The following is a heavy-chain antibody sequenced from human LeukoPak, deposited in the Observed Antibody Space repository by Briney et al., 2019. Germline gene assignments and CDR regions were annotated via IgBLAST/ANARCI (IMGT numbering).Heavy chain of an antibody. J-gene: IGHJ4*02. D-gene: IGHD6-19*01. V-gene: IGHV4-34*01. CDR3: ASVGSGWSRDY. CDR2: INHSGGT. Sequence: PSETLSLTCAVYGGSFSGYYWSWIRQPPGKGLEWIGEINHSGGTNYNPSLKSRVTISVDTSKNQFSLKLSSVTAADTAVYYCASVGSGWSRDYWGQGTLVTVSS. CDR1: GGSFSGYY.